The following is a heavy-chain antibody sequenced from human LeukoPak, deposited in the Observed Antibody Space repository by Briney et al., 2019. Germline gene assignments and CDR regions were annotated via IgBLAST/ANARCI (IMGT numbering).Heavy chain of an antibody. D-gene: IGHD1-26*01. CDR3: AKRGDNLAWEFDY. J-gene: IGHJ4*02. V-gene: IGHV3-23*01. CDR2: ISGSGGST. Sequence: GGSLRLSCAASGFTFSSYAMSWVRQAPGKGLEWVSAISGSGGSTYYADSVKGRFTISRDNSKTTLYLQVNSLRAEDTAVYYCAKRGDNLAWEFDYWGQGTLVTVSS. CDR1: GFTFSSYA.